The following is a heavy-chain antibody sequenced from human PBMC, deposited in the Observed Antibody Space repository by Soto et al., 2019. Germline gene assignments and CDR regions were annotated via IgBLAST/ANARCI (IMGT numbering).Heavy chain of an antibody. CDR2: ISSSSSTI. CDR1: GFTFSSYS. Sequence: GGSLRLSCAASGFTFSSYSMNWVRQAPGKGLEWVSYISSSSSTIYYADSVKGRFTISRDNAKNSLYLQMNSLRDEDTAVYYCARGPDIAVAGDGEIYFDYWGQGTLVTVSS. J-gene: IGHJ4*02. V-gene: IGHV3-48*02. CDR3: ARGPDIAVAGDGEIYFDY. D-gene: IGHD6-19*01.